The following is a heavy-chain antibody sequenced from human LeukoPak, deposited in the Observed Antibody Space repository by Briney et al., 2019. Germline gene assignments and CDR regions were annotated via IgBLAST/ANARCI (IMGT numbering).Heavy chain of an antibody. J-gene: IGHJ3*02. CDR1: GGSISSYY. CDR2: IYYSGST. V-gene: IGHV4-59*01. Sequence: SETLSLTCAVSGGSISSYYWSWIRQPPGKGLEWIGYIYYSGSTNYNPSLKSRVTISVDTSKNQFSLKLSSVTVADTAVYYCARFKRTYSGSQRAFDIWGQGTMATVSS. CDR3: ARFKRTYSGSQRAFDI. D-gene: IGHD1-26*01.